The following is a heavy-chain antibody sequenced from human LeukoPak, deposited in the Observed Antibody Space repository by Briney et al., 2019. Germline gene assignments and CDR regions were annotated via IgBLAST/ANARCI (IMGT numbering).Heavy chain of an antibody. CDR2: IYYSGST. D-gene: IGHD4-11*01. CDR3: ATLGCYSNYLSYYYYYMDV. CDR1: GGSISSSSYY. Sequence: SETLSLTCTVSGGSISSSSYYWGWIRQPPGKGLEWLGSIYYSGSTYYNPSLKSRVTISVDTSKNQFSLKLSSVTAADTAVYYCATLGCYSNYLSYYYYYMDVWGKGTTVTVSS. V-gene: IGHV4-39*01. J-gene: IGHJ6*03.